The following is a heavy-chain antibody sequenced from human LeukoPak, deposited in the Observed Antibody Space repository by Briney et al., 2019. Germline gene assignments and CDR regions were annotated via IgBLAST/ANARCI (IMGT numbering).Heavy chain of an antibody. V-gene: IGHV1-69*13. Sequence: ASVKVSCKASGGTFSSYAISWVRQAPGQGLEWMGGIIPIFGTANYAQKFQGRVTITADESTSTAYMELSSLRSEDTAVYYCARGQTIFGVVTSCFDYWGQGTLVTVSS. D-gene: IGHD3-3*01. CDR2: IIPIFGTA. CDR3: ARGQTIFGVVTSCFDY. CDR1: GGTFSSYA. J-gene: IGHJ4*02.